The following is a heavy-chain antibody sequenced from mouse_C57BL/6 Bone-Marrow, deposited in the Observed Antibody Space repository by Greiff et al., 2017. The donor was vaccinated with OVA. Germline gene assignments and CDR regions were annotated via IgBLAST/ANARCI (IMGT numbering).Heavy chain of an antibody. D-gene: IGHD1-1*01. Sequence: DLVKPGASVKLSCKTSGYTFTSYWINWIKQRPGQGLEWIGRIAPGSGSAYYNEIFKGKATLTVDTSSTTAYIHLSSLSSEDSAVYFGARENYYGRTSYAMDYWGQGTSVTVPS. V-gene: IGHV1S41*01. J-gene: IGHJ4*01. CDR2: IAPGSGSA. CDR1: GYTFTSYW. CDR3: ARENYYGRTSYAMDY.